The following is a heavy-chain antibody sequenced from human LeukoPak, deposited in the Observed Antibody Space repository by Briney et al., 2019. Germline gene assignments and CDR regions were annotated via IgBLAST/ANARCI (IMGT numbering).Heavy chain of an antibody. J-gene: IGHJ6*03. CDR3: AKDLSSRSYLNYYYMDV. V-gene: IGHV3-30*02. Sequence: GGSLRLSCAASGFTFSSYGMHWVRQAPGKGLEWVAFIRYDGSNKYYADSVKGRFTISRDNSKNTLYLQMNSLRAEDTAVYYCAKDLSSRSYLNYYYMDVWGKGTTVTVSS. CDR1: GFTFSSYG. D-gene: IGHD1-26*01. CDR2: IRYDGSNK.